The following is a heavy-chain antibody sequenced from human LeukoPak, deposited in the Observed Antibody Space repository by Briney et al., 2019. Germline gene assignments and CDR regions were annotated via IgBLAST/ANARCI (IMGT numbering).Heavy chain of an antibody. D-gene: IGHD6-6*01. J-gene: IGHJ4*02. CDR1: GGSISSSSYY. CDR3: ASSSLGSRDY. V-gene: IGHV4-39*01. CDR2: IYYSGST. Sequence: SETLSLTCTVSGGSISSSSYYWGWIRQPPGKGLEWIGSIYYSGSTYYNPSLKSRVTISVDTSKNQFSLRLTSVTAADTAVYYCASSSLGSRDYWGQGTLVTVSS.